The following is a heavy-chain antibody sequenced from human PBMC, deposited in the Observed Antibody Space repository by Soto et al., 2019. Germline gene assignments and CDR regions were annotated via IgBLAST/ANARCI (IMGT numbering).Heavy chain of an antibody. D-gene: IGHD6-13*01. Sequence: GGSLRLSCAASGFTFSGHAMSWVRQTPGKGLEWVSAITNSGGSTYYADSVKGRFTISRDNSKNTLYLQMNSLRAEDTAVYYCAKRGIASGDPIDYWGQGTLVTVSS. CDR2: ITNSGGST. V-gene: IGHV3-23*01. CDR3: AKRGIASGDPIDY. CDR1: GFTFSGHA. J-gene: IGHJ4*02.